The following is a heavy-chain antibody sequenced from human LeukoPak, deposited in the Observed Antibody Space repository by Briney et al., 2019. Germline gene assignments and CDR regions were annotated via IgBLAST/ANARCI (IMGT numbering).Heavy chain of an antibody. Sequence: GGSLRLSCAASGFTFDDYAMHWVRQAPGKGLEWVSGISWNSGSIGYADSVKGRFTISRDNAKNSLYLQMNSLRAEDTALYYCAKDIDPVFGGATLFDYWGQGTLVTVSS. CDR1: GFTFDDYA. D-gene: IGHD3-16*01. CDR3: AKDIDPVFGGATLFDY. V-gene: IGHV3-9*01. CDR2: ISWNSGSI. J-gene: IGHJ4*02.